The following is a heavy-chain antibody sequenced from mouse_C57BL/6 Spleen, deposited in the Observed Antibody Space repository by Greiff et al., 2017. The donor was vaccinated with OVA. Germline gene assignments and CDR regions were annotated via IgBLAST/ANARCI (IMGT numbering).Heavy chain of an antibody. CDR3: ARCMYYFDD. CDR1: GFTFTDYY. Sequence: EVKLMESGGGLVQPGGSLSLSCAASGFTFTDYYMSWVRQPPGKALEWLGFIRNKANGYTTEYSASVKGRFTISSDNSQSILYLQMDALRAEDSATYYGARCMYYFDDWGQGTTLTVSS. V-gene: IGHV7-3*01. CDR2: IRNKANGYTT. J-gene: IGHJ2*01.